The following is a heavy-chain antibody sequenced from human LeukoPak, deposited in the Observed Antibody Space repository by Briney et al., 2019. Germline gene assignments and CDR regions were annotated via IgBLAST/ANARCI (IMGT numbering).Heavy chain of an antibody. CDR3: ARGAVNVAARYFDC. V-gene: IGHV4-31*03. CDR1: GGSISSGGYY. Sequence: SETLSLTCTVSGGSISSGGYYWSWIRQHPGKGLEWIVYIYYSGSTYYNPSLKSRVTISVDTSKNQFSLKLSSVTAADTAVYYCARGAVNVAARYFDCWGQGTLVTVSS. J-gene: IGHJ4*02. D-gene: IGHD6-6*01. CDR2: IYYSGST.